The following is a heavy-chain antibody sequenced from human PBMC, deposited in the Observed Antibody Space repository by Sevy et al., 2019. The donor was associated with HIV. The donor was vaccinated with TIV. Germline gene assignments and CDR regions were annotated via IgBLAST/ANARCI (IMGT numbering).Heavy chain of an antibody. CDR2: ISGSGGST. J-gene: IGHJ4*02. CDR1: GFTFSSYA. Sequence: GGSLRLSCAASGFTFSSYAMSWVRQAPGKGLEWVSAISGSGGSTYYADSVKGRFTISRDNSKNTLYLQMNSLRAEDTAVYYCAKGAVGYCSGGSCYSYYFDYWGQGTLVTVSS. D-gene: IGHD2-15*01. CDR3: AKGAVGYCSGGSCYSYYFDY. V-gene: IGHV3-23*01.